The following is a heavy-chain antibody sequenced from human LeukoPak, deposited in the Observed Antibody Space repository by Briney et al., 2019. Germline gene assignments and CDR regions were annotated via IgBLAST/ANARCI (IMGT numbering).Heavy chain of an antibody. D-gene: IGHD5-24*01. V-gene: IGHV4-61*02. J-gene: IGHJ4*02. CDR1: GGSISSGAYY. CDR3: ARELEI. Sequence: SETLSLTCTVSGGSISSGAYYWSWIRQPAGKGLEWIGRIYTSGNTNYNPSLKSRVTISIDTSKNQFFLKLSSVIAADTAVYYCARELEIGGQGTLVTVSS. CDR2: IYTSGNT.